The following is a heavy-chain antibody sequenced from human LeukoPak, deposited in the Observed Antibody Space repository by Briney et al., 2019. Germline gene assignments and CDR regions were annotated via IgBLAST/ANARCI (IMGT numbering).Heavy chain of an antibody. J-gene: IGHJ4*02. CDR2: ISAYNGNT. V-gene: IGHV1-18*01. D-gene: IGHD6-13*01. CDR1: GYTFTSYG. CDR3: ARDVSPGWQQPADY. Sequence: ASVKVSCKASGYTFTSYGISWVRQAPGQGLEWMGWISAYNGNTNYGQKLQGRVTMTTDTSTSTAYMELRSLRSDDTAVYYCARDVSPGWQQPADYWGQGTLVTVSS.